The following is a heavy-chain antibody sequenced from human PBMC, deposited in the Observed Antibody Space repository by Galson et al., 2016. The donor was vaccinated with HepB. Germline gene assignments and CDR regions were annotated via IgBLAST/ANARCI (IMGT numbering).Heavy chain of an antibody. V-gene: IGHV3-53*04. CDR2: IYGGGST. CDR3: ARPLPNVGYGMDV. Sequence: SLRLSCAASGFTVSTNYMSWVRQAPGKGLEWVSVIYGGGSTTYAESVKGRFTISRHNSKNTLYLQMNSLRTEDTAVYYCARPLPNVGYGMDVWGQGTTVTVSS. CDR1: GFTVSTNY. D-gene: IGHD2-15*01. J-gene: IGHJ6*02.